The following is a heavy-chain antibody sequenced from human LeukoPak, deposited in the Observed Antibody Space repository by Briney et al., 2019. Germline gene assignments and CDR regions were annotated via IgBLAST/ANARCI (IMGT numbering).Heavy chain of an antibody. CDR2: IYPGDSDT. CDR3: ARGDDYDDYVPHYDY. J-gene: IGHJ4*02. D-gene: IGHD4-17*01. V-gene: IGHV5-51*01. Sequence: GESLKISCKGSGYSFISYWIAWVRQMPRKGLEWMGIIYPGDSDTRYSPSFQGQVIISADKSISTAYLQWSSLKASDTAMYYCARGDDYDDYVPHYDYWGQGTLVTVSS. CDR1: GYSFISYW.